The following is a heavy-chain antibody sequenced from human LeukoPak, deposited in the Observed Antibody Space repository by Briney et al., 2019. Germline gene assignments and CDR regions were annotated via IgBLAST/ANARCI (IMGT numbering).Heavy chain of an antibody. CDR3: ARGLGIALAFFDY. CDR2: IYYSGST. V-gene: IGHV4-59*11. Sequence: SETLSLTCTVSGRSISSQYWSWLPQPPGKGLEWIGYIYYSGSTNYNPSLKSRVTISVDTSKNQLSLKLSSVTAADTAVYYCARGLGIALAFFDYWGQGTLVTVSS. D-gene: IGHD6-19*01. CDR1: GRSISSQY. J-gene: IGHJ4*02.